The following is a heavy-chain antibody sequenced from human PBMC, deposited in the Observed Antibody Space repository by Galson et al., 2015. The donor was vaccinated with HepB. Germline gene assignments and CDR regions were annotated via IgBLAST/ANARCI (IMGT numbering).Heavy chain of an antibody. CDR2: LSSASNHI. V-gene: IGHV3-21*06. CDR3: ARDQANWNDEKYYFDS. D-gene: IGHD1-1*01. J-gene: IGHJ4*02. Sequence: SLRLSCAASGFTFSSYSMNWVRQAPGKGLEWVSTLSSASNHIYYADSVKGRFTISRDNAKNSLSLQMNNLRAEDTAVYYCARDQANWNDEKYYFDSWGQGTLVTVSS. CDR1: GFTFSSYS.